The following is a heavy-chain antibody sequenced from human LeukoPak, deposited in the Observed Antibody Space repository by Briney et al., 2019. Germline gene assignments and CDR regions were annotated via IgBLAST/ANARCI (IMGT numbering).Heavy chain of an antibody. CDR2: FYYSGST. D-gene: IGHD6-19*01. Sequence: SETLSLTCIVSGGSISSYYWSWIRQPPGKGLEWIGYFYYSGSTTYNPSLKSRVTISLQTSKKQFSLKLSSVTAEDTAVYYCARSIVVAGIVSDYYYYAMDVWGQGTTVTVSS. J-gene: IGHJ6*02. CDR1: GGSISSYY. V-gene: IGHV4-59*08. CDR3: ARSIVVAGIVSDYYYYAMDV.